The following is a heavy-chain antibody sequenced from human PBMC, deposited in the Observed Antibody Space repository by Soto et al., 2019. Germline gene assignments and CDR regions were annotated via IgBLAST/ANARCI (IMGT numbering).Heavy chain of an antibody. J-gene: IGHJ6*02. CDR1: GFTFDDYA. V-gene: IGHV3-9*01. D-gene: IGHD3-9*01. CDR3: TTDLTDILPWDV. CDR2: ISWNSGSI. Sequence: GGSLRLSCVAAGFTFDDYAMHWVRQVPGKGLEWVSGISWNSGSIGYADSVKGRFTISRDDSKNTLYLQMNSLKTEDTAVYYCTTDLTDILPWDVWGQGTTVTVSS.